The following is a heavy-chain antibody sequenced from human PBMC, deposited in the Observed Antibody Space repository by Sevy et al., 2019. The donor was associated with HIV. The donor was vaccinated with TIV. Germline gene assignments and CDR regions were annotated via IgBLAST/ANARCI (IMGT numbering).Heavy chain of an antibody. D-gene: IGHD1-7*01. CDR3: AKPNWNFMADWFDT. CDR2: ISGSGGLT. J-gene: IGHJ5*02. V-gene: IGHV3-23*01. CDR1: GLTSGAFA. Sequence: GGSLRLSCKVTGLTSGAFAMSWVRQTPGKGLEWISSISGSGGLTHYADSVKGRFTISRDKSKGTVDLEMNSLRGDDTAVYYCAKPNWNFMADWFDTWGQGTLVTVSS.